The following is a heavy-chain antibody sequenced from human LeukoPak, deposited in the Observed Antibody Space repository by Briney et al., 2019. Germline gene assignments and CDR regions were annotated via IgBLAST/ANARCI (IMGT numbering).Heavy chain of an antibody. CDR2: IRYDGSNK. CDR1: GFTFSSYG. Sequence: GGTLRLSCAASGFTFSSYGMHWVRQAPGKGLEWVAFIRYDGSNKYYADSVKGRFTISRDNSKNTLYLQMNSLRAEDTAVYYCAKDRSYSSSTPYYFDYWGQGTLVTVSS. V-gene: IGHV3-30*02. D-gene: IGHD6-6*01. CDR3: AKDRSYSSSTPYYFDY. J-gene: IGHJ4*02.